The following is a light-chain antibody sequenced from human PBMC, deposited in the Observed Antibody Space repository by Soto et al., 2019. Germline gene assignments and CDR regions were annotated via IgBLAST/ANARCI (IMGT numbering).Light chain of an antibody. CDR2: AAS. CDR1: QDISSY. J-gene: IGKJ2*01. V-gene: IGKV1-9*01. Sequence: DIQLTQSPSFLSASVGDRVTITCRASQDISSYLAWYQQKPGKAPKFLIYAASTSQSGVPSRFSGSGSGTQFTLTISSLQPEDFATYHCQQLNTYPYTFGLGTKLEIK. CDR3: QQLNTYPYT.